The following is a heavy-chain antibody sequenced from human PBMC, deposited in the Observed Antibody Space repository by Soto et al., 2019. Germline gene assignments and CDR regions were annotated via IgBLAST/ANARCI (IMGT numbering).Heavy chain of an antibody. D-gene: IGHD1-7*01. Sequence: SETLSLTCTVSGGSISSYYWSWIRQPPGKGLEWIGYIYYSGSTNYNPSLKSRVTISVDTSKNQFSLKLSSVTAADTAVYYCARGSGLELEEYYFDYWGQGTLVTVSS. J-gene: IGHJ4*02. CDR1: GGSISSYY. CDR2: IYYSGST. V-gene: IGHV4-59*01. CDR3: ARGSGLELEEYYFDY.